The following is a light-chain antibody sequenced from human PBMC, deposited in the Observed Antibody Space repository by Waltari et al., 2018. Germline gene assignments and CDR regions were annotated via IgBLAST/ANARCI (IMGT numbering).Light chain of an antibody. Sequence: QPALTHPASVSGSPGQSLTTSCTGPSSAVAGSNSVSWYQQHPGKAPKLMIYDVSKRPAGVSNRFSGSKSCNTSSLTISGLQAEDEADYYCSSYTSSSTVVFGGGTKLTVL. J-gene: IGLJ2*01. CDR2: DVS. CDR1: SSAVAGSNS. CDR3: SSYTSSSTVV. V-gene: IGLV2-14*01.